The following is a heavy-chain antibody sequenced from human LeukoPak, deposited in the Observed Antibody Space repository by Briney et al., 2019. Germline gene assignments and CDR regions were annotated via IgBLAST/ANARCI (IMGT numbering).Heavy chain of an antibody. J-gene: IGHJ6*02. CDR1: GGTFSSYA. D-gene: IGHD2-2*01. CDR3: ASNRYCSSTSCYPYYYGMDV. CDR2: IIPIFGIA. Sequence: VASVKVSSKASGGTFSSYAISWVRQAPGQGLEWMGRIIPIFGIANYAQKFQGRVTITADKSTSTAYMELSSLRSEDTAVYYCASNRYCSSTSCYPYYYGMDVWGQGTTVTVSS. V-gene: IGHV1-69*04.